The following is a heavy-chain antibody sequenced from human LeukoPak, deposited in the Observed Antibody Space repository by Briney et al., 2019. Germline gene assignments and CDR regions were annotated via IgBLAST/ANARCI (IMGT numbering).Heavy chain of an antibody. CDR2: INHSGST. Sequence: EPSETLSLTCAVYGESFSGYYWSWIRQPPGKGLEWVGEINHSGSTNYNPSLTSRVTISVDTSKNQFSLKLSSVTAADTAVYFCARGLYDSSGPLPGDYWGQGTLVTVSS. CDR3: ARGLYDSSGPLPGDY. CDR1: GESFSGYY. J-gene: IGHJ4*02. V-gene: IGHV4-34*01. D-gene: IGHD3-22*01.